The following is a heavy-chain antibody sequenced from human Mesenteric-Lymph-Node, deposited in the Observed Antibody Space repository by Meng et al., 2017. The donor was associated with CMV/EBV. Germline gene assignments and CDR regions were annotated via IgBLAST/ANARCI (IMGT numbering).Heavy chain of an antibody. Sequence: GGSLRLSCVASGFTLSNYAMSWVRQAPGKGLEWVSVIYSGGSSTYYADSVKGRFTISRDNSKNTLYLQMNSLRAEDTAVYYCAKEGATLAFDIWGQGTMVTVSS. CDR2: IYSGGSST. J-gene: IGHJ3*02. V-gene: IGHV3-23*03. D-gene: IGHD1-26*01. CDR1: GFTLSNYA. CDR3: AKEGATLAFDI.